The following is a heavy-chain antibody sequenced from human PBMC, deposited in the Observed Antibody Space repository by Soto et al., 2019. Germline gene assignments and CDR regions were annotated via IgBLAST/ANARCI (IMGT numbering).Heavy chain of an antibody. D-gene: IGHD1-7*01. J-gene: IGHJ5*02. CDR3: AKDREYGITGTSDWFDP. V-gene: IGHV3-23*01. CDR2: ISGSGGST. CDR1: GFTFGSYA. Sequence: PAGSLRLSCAASGFTFGSYAMSWVRQAPGRGLEWVSAISGSGGSTYYARSVKGRFTISRDNSKNTLYLQINSLRAEETAVYYCAKDREYGITGTSDWFDPWGQGTLVTVSS.